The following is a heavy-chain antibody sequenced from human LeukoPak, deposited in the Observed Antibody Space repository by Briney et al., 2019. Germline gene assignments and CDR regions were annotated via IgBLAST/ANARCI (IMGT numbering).Heavy chain of an antibody. CDR1: GFTFSSYA. D-gene: IGHD1-26*01. CDR2: ISSYTSFI. V-gene: IGHV3-21*01. CDR3: ARDPYSGGYGDYYYYYMDV. Sequence: GGSLRLSCAASGFTFSSYAMTWVRQAPGMGLEWVSSISSYTSFIYYADSVKGRFTISRDNAKSSLYLQINSLRAEDTAVYYCARDPYSGGYGDYYYYYMDVWGKGTTVTISS. J-gene: IGHJ6*03.